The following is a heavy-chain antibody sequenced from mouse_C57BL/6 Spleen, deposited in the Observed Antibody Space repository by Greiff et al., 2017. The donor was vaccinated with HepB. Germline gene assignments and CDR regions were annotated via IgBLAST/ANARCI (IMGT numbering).Heavy chain of an antibody. V-gene: IGHV1-66*01. CDR1: GYSFTSYY. J-gene: IGHJ2*01. CDR2: IYPGSGNT. Sequence: QVHVKQPGPELVKPGASVKISCKASGYSFTSYYIHWVKQRPGQGLEWIGWIYPGSGNTKYNEKFKGKATLTADTSSSTAYMQLSSLTSEDSAVYYCARGNHLYYFDYWGQGTTLTVSS. CDR3: ARGNHLYYFDY.